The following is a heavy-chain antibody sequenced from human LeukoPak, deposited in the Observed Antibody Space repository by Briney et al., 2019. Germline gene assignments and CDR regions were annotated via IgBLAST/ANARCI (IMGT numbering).Heavy chain of an antibody. CDR1: RFTFSSDA. J-gene: IGHJ4*02. CDR2: IWYDGSNK. D-gene: IGHD3-22*01. Sequence: GGSLRLSCAASRFTFSSDAMHWVRQAPGKGLEWVAVIWYDGSNKNYVDSVKGRFTISRDNSKNTLYLQMNSLRDEDTAVYYCARVAMSDSSGYCDYWGQGTQVTVSS. CDR3: ARVAMSDSSGYCDY. V-gene: IGHV3-33*01.